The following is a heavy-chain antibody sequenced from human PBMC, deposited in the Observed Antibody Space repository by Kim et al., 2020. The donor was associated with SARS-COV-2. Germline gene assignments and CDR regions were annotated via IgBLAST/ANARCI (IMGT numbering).Heavy chain of an antibody. CDR3: ARGYWAQLPNGEDYYYFYSMDV. D-gene: IGHD2-2*01. J-gene: IGHJ6*02. V-gene: IGHV1-69*13. Sequence: SVKVSCKASGGTFSSYAISWVRQAPGQGLEWMGGIIPIFGTANYAQKFQGRFTITADESTSTAYMELSSLRSEDTAVYYCARGYWAQLPNGEDYYYFYSMDVWGQGTTVTVSS. CDR2: IIPIFGTA. CDR1: GGTFSSYA.